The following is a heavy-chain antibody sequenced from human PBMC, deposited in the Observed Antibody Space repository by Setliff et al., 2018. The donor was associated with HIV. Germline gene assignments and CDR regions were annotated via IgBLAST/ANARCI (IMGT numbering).Heavy chain of an antibody. CDR3: ARVPFGSGSYYFDF. J-gene: IGHJ4*02. CDR1: GGSISSSNYY. CDR2: IYYSGDT. Sequence: PSETLSLTCNVSGGSISSSNYYWSWIRQTPGKGLEWIGYIYYSGDTYYNATLQSRATILLDTSKNQFFLTLTSVTAADTAVYFCARVPFGSGSYYFDFWGQGTLVTVSS. V-gene: IGHV4-30-4*01. D-gene: IGHD3-10*01.